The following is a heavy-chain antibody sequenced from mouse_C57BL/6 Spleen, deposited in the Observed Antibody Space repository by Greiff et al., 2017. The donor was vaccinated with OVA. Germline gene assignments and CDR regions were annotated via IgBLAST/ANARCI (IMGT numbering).Heavy chain of an antibody. Sequence: DVKLQESGPGLVKPSQSLSLTCSVTGYSITSGYYWNWIRQFPGNKLEWMGYISYDGSNNYNPSLKNRISITRDTSKNQFFLKLNSVTTEDTATYYCAREGVTGTTYWGQGTLVTVSA. V-gene: IGHV3-6*01. CDR1: GYSITSGYY. J-gene: IGHJ3*01. CDR2: ISYDGSN. CDR3: AREGVTGTTY. D-gene: IGHD4-1*01.